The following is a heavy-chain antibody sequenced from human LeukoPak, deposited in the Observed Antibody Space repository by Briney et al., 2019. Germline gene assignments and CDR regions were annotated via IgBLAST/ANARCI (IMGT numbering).Heavy chain of an antibody. J-gene: IGHJ4*02. CDR3: ASAYDSSGYSLTSHFDY. CDR1: EFTYSSYA. CDR2: ISYDGSNK. D-gene: IGHD3-22*01. Sequence: PGGSLRLSCAASEFTYSSYAMHWVRQAPGKGLEWVAVISYDGSNKYYADSVKGRFTISRDNSKNTLYLQMNSLRAEDTAVYYCASAYDSSGYSLTSHFDYWGRGTLVTISS. V-gene: IGHV3-30-3*01.